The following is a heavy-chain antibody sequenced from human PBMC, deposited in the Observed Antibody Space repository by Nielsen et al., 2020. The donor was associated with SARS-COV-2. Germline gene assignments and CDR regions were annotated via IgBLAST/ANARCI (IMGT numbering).Heavy chain of an antibody. V-gene: IGHV3-33*01. D-gene: IGHD3-3*01. CDR1: GFIFRTYG. Sequence: GGSLRLSCVASGFIFRTYGMHWVRQAPGKGLEWVAVIWYDGTNEYYAESVKGRFTISRDNSKNTLYLQMNSLRAEDTAVYYCARDPEGLFWYFDLWGRGTLVTVSS. J-gene: IGHJ2*01. CDR3: ARDPEGLFWYFDL. CDR2: IWYDGTNE.